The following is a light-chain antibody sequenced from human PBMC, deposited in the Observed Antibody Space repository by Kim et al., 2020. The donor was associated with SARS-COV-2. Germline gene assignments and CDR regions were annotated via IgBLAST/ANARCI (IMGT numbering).Light chain of an antibody. CDR2: AAS. Sequence: GDRVTITCRASQSIATYLNWYQQKPGRAPKLLIYAASSLQSGVPSSFSGSGSGTDFTLTISSLQPEDFATYYCQQSYSTPHTFG. J-gene: IGKJ2*01. CDR3: QQSYSTPHT. V-gene: IGKV1-39*01. CDR1: QSIATY.